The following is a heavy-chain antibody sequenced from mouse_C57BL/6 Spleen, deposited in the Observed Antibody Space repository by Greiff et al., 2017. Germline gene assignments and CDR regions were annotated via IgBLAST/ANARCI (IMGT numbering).Heavy chain of an antibody. CDR1: GYTFTRYW. J-gene: IGHJ1*03. V-gene: IGHV1-52*01. Sequence: VQLQQPGAELVRPGSSVKLSCKASGYTFTRYWMHWVKQRPIQGLEWIGNIDPSDSENHYNQKFKDKATLTVDKSSSTAYMQLSSLTSEDSAVYYGARDGYSWYFDVWGTGTTVTVSS. CDR3: ARDGYSWYFDV. CDR2: IDPSDSEN. D-gene: IGHD2-3*01.